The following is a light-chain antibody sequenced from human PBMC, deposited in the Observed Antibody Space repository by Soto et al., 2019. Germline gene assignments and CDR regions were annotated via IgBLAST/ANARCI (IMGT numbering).Light chain of an antibody. CDR1: SSDIGAYNY. V-gene: IGLV2-14*03. Sequence: QSALTQPASVSGCPGQSSTISCTGTSSDIGAYNYVSWYQQHPGKAPKLMIYDVNIRPSGVSNRFSGSKSGNTASLTISGLQAEDEADYYCTSWTTSTTMIFGGRTKLTVL. CDR2: DVN. CDR3: TSWTTSTTMI. J-gene: IGLJ2*01.